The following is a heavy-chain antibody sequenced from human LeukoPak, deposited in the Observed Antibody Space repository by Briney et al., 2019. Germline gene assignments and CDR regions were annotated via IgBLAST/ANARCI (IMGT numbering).Heavy chain of an antibody. CDR1: GYTLTELS. CDR3: ATSPNCSSTSCPYYYYGMDV. CDR2: FDPEDGET. J-gene: IGHJ6*02. V-gene: IGHV1-24*01. Sequence: ASVKVSCKVSGYTLTELSMHWVRQAPGKGLEWMGGFDPEDGETIYAQKFQGRVTMTEDTSTDTAYMELSSLRSEDTAVYYCATSPNCSSTSCPYYYYGMDVWGRGTTVTVSS. D-gene: IGHD2-2*01.